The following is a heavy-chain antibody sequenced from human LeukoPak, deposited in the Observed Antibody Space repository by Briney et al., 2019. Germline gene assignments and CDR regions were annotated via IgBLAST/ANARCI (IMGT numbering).Heavy chain of an antibody. V-gene: IGHV3-21*01. CDR3: ARADSGSYQFDY. D-gene: IGHD1-26*01. J-gene: IGHJ4*02. CDR1: GFTFSSYS. Sequence: GGSLRLSCAASGFTFSSYSMNWVRQAPGKGLEWVSSISSSSSYIYYADSVKGRFTISRDNAKNSLYLQMNSLRAEDTAVYYCARADSGSYQFDYWGQGTLVTVSS. CDR2: ISSSSSYI.